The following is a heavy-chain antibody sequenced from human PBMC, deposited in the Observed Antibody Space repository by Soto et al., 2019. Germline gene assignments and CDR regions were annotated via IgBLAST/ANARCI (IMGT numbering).Heavy chain of an antibody. CDR2: IKPDGSEV. J-gene: IGHJ6*02. D-gene: IGHD2-2*02. CDR3: ARESLLKSIPIYRYFYYAMDL. V-gene: IGHV3-7*03. CDR1: GFIFSSSW. Sequence: PGGSLRLSCAASGFIFSSSWMTWVRQAPGKGLEWVANIKPDGSEVYYADSMKGRFTISRDNARNSLYLQMSSLRAEDTAVYYCARESLLKSIPIYRYFYYAMDLWGPGTTVTVSS.